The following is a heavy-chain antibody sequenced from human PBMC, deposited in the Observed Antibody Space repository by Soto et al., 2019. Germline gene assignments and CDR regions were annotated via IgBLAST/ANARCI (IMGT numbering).Heavy chain of an antibody. CDR3: VRDSSSATSRAKYFDY. CDR2: INAGNGNT. Sequence: ASVKVSCKASGYTFTSYAMHWVRQAPGQRLEWMGWINAGNGNTKYSQKFQGRVTITRDTSASTAYMELSSLRSEDTAVYYCVRDSSSATSRAKYFDYWGQGTLVTVSS. V-gene: IGHV1-3*01. J-gene: IGHJ4*02. D-gene: IGHD6-6*01. CDR1: GYTFTSYA.